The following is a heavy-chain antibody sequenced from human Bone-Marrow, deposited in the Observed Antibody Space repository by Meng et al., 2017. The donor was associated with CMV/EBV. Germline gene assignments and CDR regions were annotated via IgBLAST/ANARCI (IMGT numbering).Heavy chain of an antibody. V-gene: IGHV2-5*02. Sequence: LTCTFSGFSLRASGVGVGWIRQPPGKALEWLALIYWDDDKRYSPSLKSRLTITKDTSKNQVVPTMTNMDPVDTATYYCTPAPGLEEFGWGQGTLVTVSS. CDR1: GFSLRASGVG. D-gene: IGHD2/OR15-2a*01. J-gene: IGHJ4*02. CDR3: TPAPGLEEFG. CDR2: IYWDDDK.